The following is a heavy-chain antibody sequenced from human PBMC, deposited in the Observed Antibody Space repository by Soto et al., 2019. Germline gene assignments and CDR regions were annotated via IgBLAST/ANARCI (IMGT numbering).Heavy chain of an antibody. Sequence: EVQLVESGGGLVQPGRSLRLSCAASGFTFDDYAMHWVRQVPGKGLEWVSVINWNSGSIGYGDSVKGRFAISRDNAKSSLHLQMNSLSAEDNAFYYCVRDECSKCYSGPVRHWGHATLVPVSS. CDR3: VRDECSKCYSGPVRH. CDR1: GFTFDDYA. D-gene: IGHD4-4*01. CDR2: INWNSGSI. V-gene: IGHV3-9*01. J-gene: IGHJ1*01.